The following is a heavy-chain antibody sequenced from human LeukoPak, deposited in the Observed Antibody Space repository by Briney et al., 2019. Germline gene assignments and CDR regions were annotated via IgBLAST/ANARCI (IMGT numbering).Heavy chain of an antibody. Sequence: GGSPRLSCAASGFTFSSYGMHWVRQAPGKGLEWVAVISYDGSNKYYADSVKGRFTISRDNSKNTLYLQMNSLRAGDTAVYYCAKGGYSSSWYEALGYYYYYMDVWGKGTTVTVSS. CDR1: GFTFSSYG. CDR2: ISYDGSNK. J-gene: IGHJ6*03. V-gene: IGHV3-30*18. CDR3: AKGGYSSSWYEALGYYYYYMDV. D-gene: IGHD6-13*01.